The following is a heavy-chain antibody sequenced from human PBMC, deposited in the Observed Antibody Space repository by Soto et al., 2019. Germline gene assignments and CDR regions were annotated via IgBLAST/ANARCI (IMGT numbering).Heavy chain of an antibody. CDR3: ARDDATHCGDDCYRYFYYGMDV. CDR1: GGSFSKFA. J-gene: IGHJ6*02. D-gene: IGHD2-21*02. Sequence: ASVKVSCKASGGSFSKFAINWVRQAPGQGLEWMGGIIPTLGTTDYAHKFQGRVTITADEATRTAYMELSGLRSEDTAVYYCARDDATHCGDDCYRYFYYGMDVWGQGTTVTVSS. CDR2: IIPTLGTT. V-gene: IGHV1-69*13.